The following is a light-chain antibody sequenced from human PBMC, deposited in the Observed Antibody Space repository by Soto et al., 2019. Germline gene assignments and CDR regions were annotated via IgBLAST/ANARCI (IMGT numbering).Light chain of an antibody. V-gene: IGKV1-5*01. Sequence: DVPMTQSPSTLSASVGARVTITCRASQSIGDSLAWYQQKPGKAPYLLISDVSSLERGVPSRFSGSGSGTEFTLTISNLQSEDAAVYFCQQYNDWPRTFGQGTRLEIK. CDR1: QSIGDS. CDR3: QQYNDWPRT. CDR2: DVS. J-gene: IGKJ5*01.